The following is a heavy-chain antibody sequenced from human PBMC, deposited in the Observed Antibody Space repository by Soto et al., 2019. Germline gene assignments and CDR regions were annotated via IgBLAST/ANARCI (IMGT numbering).Heavy chain of an antibody. J-gene: IGHJ6*02. CDR2: IHSDGSS. V-gene: IGHV4-4*07. D-gene: IGHD3-10*01. CDR1: GVSITGSY. CDR3: ARRVTVTTDYYFCIDV. Sequence: VQLRESGPGLVKPSETLSLSCIVSGVSITGSYWSWVRQPAGKRLEWIGRIHSDGSSTYNPSLNGRLTMSLDRSKNQFSLNLRSVSAADTAIYFCARRVTVTTDYYFCIDVWGQGTTVTVSS.